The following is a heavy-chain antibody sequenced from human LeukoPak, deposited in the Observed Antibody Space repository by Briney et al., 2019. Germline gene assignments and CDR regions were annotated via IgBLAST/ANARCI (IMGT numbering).Heavy chain of an antibody. CDR3: ARDSDYCSGGSCCWFDP. V-gene: IGHV4-31*03. J-gene: IGHJ5*02. CDR2: IYYSGST. Sequence: SQTLSLTCTVSGGSISSGGYYWSWIRQHPGKGLEWIGYIYYSGSTYYNPSLKSRVTISVDTSKNQFSLKLSSVTAADTAVYYCARDSDYCSGGSCCWFDPWGQGTLVTVSP. CDR1: GGSISSGGYY. D-gene: IGHD2-15*01.